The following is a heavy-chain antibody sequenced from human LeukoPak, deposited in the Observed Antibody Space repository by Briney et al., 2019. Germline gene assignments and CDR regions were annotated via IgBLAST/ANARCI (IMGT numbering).Heavy chain of an antibody. Sequence: GGSLRLSCAASGFTFSSYAMSWVRQAPGKGLEWVSAISGSGDSTYYADSVKGRFTISRDNSKNTLYLQMNSLRAEDTAIYYYAKDTVAGALYYYYGMDVWGRGTTVTVSS. D-gene: IGHD4-23*01. CDR2: ISGSGDST. CDR1: GFTFSSYA. CDR3: AKDTVAGALYYYYGMDV. J-gene: IGHJ6*02. V-gene: IGHV3-23*01.